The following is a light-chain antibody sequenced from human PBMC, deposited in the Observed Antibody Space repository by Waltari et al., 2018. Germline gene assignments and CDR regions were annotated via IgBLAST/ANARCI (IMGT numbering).Light chain of an antibody. CDR2: DES. Sequence: PPPCRASQSISSHLAWYQQKPGQPPRLLIYDESKRATGIPARFSCSGSGTDFTLTISSLEPEDFAVYYCQQRSNLWTFGQGTKVEIK. CDR1: QSISSH. J-gene: IGKJ1*01. CDR3: QQRSNLWT. V-gene: IGKV3-11*01.